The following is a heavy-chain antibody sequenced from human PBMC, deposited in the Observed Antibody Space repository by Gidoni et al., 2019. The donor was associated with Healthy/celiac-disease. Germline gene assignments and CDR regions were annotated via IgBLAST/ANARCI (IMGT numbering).Heavy chain of an antibody. Sequence: QVQLVQSGAEVKKPGASVQVSCKASGYTFTSYGISWVRQAPGQGLEWMGWISAYKGNTNYAQKLQGRVTMTTDTSTSTADMELRSLRSDDTAVYYCARDRGNYYDSRGRNWFDPWGQGTLVTVSS. D-gene: IGHD3-22*01. CDR2: ISAYKGNT. CDR3: ARDRGNYYDSRGRNWFDP. CDR1: GYTFTSYG. V-gene: IGHV1-18*01. J-gene: IGHJ5*02.